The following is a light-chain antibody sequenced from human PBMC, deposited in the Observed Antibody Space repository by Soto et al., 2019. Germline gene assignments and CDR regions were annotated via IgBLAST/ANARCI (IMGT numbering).Light chain of an antibody. CDR1: QRISYY. V-gene: IGKV1-33*01. CDR3: LQYNSYSR. Sequence: NQMSLYPSTLSASVGDRVTITCRASQRISYYLNWYQQKPGKAPKLLIYDASNLETGVPSRFSGSGSGTDFTFAFSSRLPADYASYYCLQYNSYSRLGHGTKVDIK. J-gene: IGKJ1*01. CDR2: DAS.